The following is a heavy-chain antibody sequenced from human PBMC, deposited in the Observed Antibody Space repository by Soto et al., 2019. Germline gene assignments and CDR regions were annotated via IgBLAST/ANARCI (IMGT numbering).Heavy chain of an antibody. J-gene: IGHJ6*03. D-gene: IGHD1-26*01. CDR1: GYTFTSYG. V-gene: IGHV1-18*01. CDR2: ISAYNGNT. Sequence: GASVKVSCKASGYTFTSYGISWVRQAPGQGLVWMGWISAYNGNTNYAQKLQGRVTMTTDTSTSTAYMELRSLRSDDTAVYYCARATRATNNYYYYYMDVWGKGTTVTVSS. CDR3: ARATRATNNYYYYYMDV.